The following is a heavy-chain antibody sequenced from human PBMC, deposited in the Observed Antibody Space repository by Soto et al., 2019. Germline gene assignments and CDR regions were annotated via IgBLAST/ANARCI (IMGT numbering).Heavy chain of an antibody. Sequence: SETLSLTCAVYGGSFSGYYWSWIRQPPGKGLEWIGEINHSGSTNYNPSLKSRVTISVDTSKNQFSLKLSSVTAADTAVYYCARVSSGWPRDWFDPWGQGTLVTVSS. J-gene: IGHJ5*02. V-gene: IGHV4-34*01. CDR1: GGSFSGYY. CDR3: ARVSSGWPRDWFDP. CDR2: INHSGST. D-gene: IGHD6-19*01.